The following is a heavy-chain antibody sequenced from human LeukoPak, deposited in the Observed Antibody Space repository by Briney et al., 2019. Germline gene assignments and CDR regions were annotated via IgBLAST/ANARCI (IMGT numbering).Heavy chain of an antibody. CDR2: IYYSGST. CDR3: ARGGDLGSSFI. CDR1: GGSISSSSYY. J-gene: IGHJ4*02. V-gene: IGHV4-39*07. Sequence: SETLSLTCTVSGGSISSSSYYWGWIRQPPGKGLEWIGSIYYSGSTYYNPSLKSRVTISVDTSKNQFSLKLSSVTAADTAVYYCARGGDLGSSFIWGQGTLVTVSS. D-gene: IGHD6-6*01.